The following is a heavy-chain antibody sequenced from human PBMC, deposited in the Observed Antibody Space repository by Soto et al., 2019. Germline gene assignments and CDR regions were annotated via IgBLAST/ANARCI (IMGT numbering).Heavy chain of an antibody. CDR2: IYPGDSDT. J-gene: IGHJ5*02. CDR3: ARSGRDNWFDP. CDR1: GYSFTSYL. Sequence: GESLKISCKCSGYSFTSYLIGSVRQMPGKGLEWMGIIYPGDSDTRYSPSFQGQVTISADQSISTAYLQWSSLKASDTAMYYCARSGRDNWFDPWGQGTLVTVSS. D-gene: IGHD3-10*01. V-gene: IGHV5-51*01.